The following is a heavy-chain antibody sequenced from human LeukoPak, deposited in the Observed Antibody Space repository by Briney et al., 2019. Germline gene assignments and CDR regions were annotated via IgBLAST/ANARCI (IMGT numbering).Heavy chain of an antibody. CDR2: INPNTGGT. V-gene: IGHV1-2*02. CDR3: VRDSRGDYYLDY. Sequence: ASVKVSCKASGYSFTAYYMHWVRQAPGQGLEWMGWINPNTGGTKYAQKFQGRVTITRDSSISTAYMEVSRLTSDDTATYYCVRDSRGDYYLDYWGQGTLVTVSS. CDR1: GYSFTAYY. D-gene: IGHD2-21*02. J-gene: IGHJ4*02.